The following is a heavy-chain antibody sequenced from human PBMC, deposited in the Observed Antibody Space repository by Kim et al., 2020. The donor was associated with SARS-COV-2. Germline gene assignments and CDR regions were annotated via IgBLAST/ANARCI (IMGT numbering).Heavy chain of an antibody. CDR2: IDPSDSYT. CDR1: GYSFTSYW. D-gene: IGHD3-16*01. CDR3: ARANTPLPHYYYGMDV. Sequence: GESLKISCKGSGYSFTSYWISWVRQMPGKGLEWMGRIDPSDSYTNYSPSFQGHVTISADKSISTAYLQWSSLKASDTAMYYCARANTPLPHYYYGMDVWGQGTTVTVSS. V-gene: IGHV5-10-1*01. J-gene: IGHJ6*02.